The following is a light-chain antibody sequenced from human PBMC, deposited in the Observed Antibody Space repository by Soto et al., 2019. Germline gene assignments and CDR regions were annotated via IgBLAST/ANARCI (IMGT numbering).Light chain of an antibody. CDR2: GAS. CDR1: QYINNY. J-gene: IGKJ5*01. Sequence: DIVLTDFPGTLSLSPGDGATLSCRASQYINNYLAWYQQNPGQPPRLLIYGASTRAPGIPDRFSASGSGTDFTLTISRLEPEDFVVYICHQYGTSPTTVGQGTRLEIK. CDR3: HQYGTSPTT. V-gene: IGKV3-20*01.